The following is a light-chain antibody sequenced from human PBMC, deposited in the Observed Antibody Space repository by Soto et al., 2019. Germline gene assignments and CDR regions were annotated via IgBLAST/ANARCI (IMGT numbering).Light chain of an antibody. CDR2: AAS. J-gene: IGKJ1*01. CDR3: QKYNSAPCT. CDR1: QDINNY. V-gene: IGKV1-27*01. Sequence: DIQMTQSPSSLSASVGDRVTITCRASQDINNYLAWYQQKPGKVPELMIYAASTLQSGVPLRFSGSGSDTDFTLTITNLQPEDVATSYCQKYNSAPCTFGQGTKVEMK.